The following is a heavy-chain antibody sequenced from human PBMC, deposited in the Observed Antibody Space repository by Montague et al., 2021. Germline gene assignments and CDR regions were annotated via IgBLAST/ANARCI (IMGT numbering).Heavy chain of an antibody. CDR2: IYYSGST. CDR1: GGSISSSSYY. D-gene: IGHD6-13*01. J-gene: IGHJ4*02. V-gene: IGHV4-39*07. Sequence: SETLSLTCTVSGGSISSSSYYWGWIRQPPGKGLEWIGSIYYSGSTYYNPSLKSRVTISVDTSKNQFSLRLTSVTAADTAVYYCARGRLATGDFDYWGQGTLVTVSS. CDR3: ARGRLATGDFDY.